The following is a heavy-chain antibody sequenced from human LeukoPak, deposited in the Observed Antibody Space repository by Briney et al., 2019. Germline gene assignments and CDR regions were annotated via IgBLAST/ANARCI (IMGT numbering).Heavy chain of an antibody. CDR2: IWYDGSNQ. Sequence: GGSLRLSCAASGFTFSTYVMHWVRQAPGKGLEWVAVIWYDGSNQNYADSVEGRFTISRDNSKNTLYLQMNSLRAEDTAVYYCARDHGYSGYDYYFDYWGQGTLVTVSS. V-gene: IGHV3-33*01. D-gene: IGHD5-12*01. CDR1: GFTFSTYV. J-gene: IGHJ4*02. CDR3: ARDHGYSGYDYYFDY.